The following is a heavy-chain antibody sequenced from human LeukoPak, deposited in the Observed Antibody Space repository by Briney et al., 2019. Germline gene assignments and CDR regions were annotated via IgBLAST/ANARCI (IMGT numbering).Heavy chain of an antibody. Sequence: PGGSLRLSCAASGFTFNTYNMNWVRQAPGKGLEWVSSISDTSTYIYYADSVKGRFTISRDNAKNSLYLQMNRLRAEDTAVYYCASSLTSGGLFDYWGQGTLVTVSS. CDR2: ISDTSTYI. V-gene: IGHV3-21*01. J-gene: IGHJ4*02. CDR1: GFTFNTYN. D-gene: IGHD2-15*01. CDR3: ASSLTSGGLFDY.